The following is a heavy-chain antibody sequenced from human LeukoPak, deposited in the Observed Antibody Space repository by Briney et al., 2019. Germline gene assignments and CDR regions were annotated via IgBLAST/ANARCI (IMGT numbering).Heavy chain of an antibody. CDR2: ISGSGNDI. J-gene: IGHJ4*02. D-gene: IGHD5-12*01. V-gene: IGHV3-11*01. Sequence: GGPLRLSCATSGFIFSGYYMSWIRQAPGKGLELVSYISGSGNDISYADSVKGRFTISRDNAKGSLYLQMNSLRAADTAVYYCGTHAGRTGSDDWGQGTLVTVSS. CDR3: GTHAGRTGSDD. CDR1: GFIFSGYY.